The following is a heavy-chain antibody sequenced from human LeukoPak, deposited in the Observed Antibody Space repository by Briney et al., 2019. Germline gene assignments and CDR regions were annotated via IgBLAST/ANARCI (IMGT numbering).Heavy chain of an antibody. CDR3: TTETNYYGSGSYYKSLFYFDY. CDR1: GFTFSNAW. CDR2: IKSKTDGGTT. Sequence: GGSLRLSCAASGFTFSNAWMSWVRQAPGKGLEWVGRIKSKTDGGTTDYAAPVKGRFTISRDDSKNTLYLQMNSLKTEDTAVYYCTTETNYYGSGSYYKSLFYFDYWGQGTLVTVSS. D-gene: IGHD3-10*01. J-gene: IGHJ4*02. V-gene: IGHV3-15*01.